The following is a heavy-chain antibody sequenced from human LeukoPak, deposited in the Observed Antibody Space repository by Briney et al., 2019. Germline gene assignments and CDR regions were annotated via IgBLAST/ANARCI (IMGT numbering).Heavy chain of an antibody. J-gene: IGHJ6*02. CDR1: GYSFSTFD. V-gene: IGHV1-8*01. Sequence: ASLKLSCKTSGYSFSTFDINWVRQATGQGLEWMGWMNPNSGNTNYAQKFQGRLTMTRDTSISTAYMELSSLRSEDTAVYYCARGGTLVQGVTILYGMDVWGQGTTVTVSS. CDR2: MNPNSGNT. CDR3: ARGGTLVQGVTILYGMDV. D-gene: IGHD3-10*01.